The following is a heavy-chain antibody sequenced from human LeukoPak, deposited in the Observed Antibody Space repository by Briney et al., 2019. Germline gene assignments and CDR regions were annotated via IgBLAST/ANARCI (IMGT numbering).Heavy chain of an antibody. CDR3: ARESDSSGYYYPFFDY. Sequence: ASVKVSCKASGYTFTDYYMHWVRQAPGQGLEWMGWINPNSGGTNYAQKFQGRVTMTRDTSISTAYMELSRLRSDDTAVYYCARESDSSGYYYPFFDYWGQGTLVTVSS. J-gene: IGHJ4*02. D-gene: IGHD3-22*01. V-gene: IGHV1-2*02. CDR2: INPNSGGT. CDR1: GYTFTDYY.